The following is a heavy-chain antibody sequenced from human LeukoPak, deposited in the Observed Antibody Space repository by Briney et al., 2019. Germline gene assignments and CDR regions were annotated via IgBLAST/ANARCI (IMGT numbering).Heavy chain of an antibody. CDR1: GFTFSSYW. V-gene: IGHV3-74*01. D-gene: IGHD3-16*01. CDR2: INSDGSST. CDR3: SRAGWGSDVDY. Sequence: GGSLRLSCAASGFTFSSYWMHWVRQAPGKGLGWVSHINSDGSSTNYADSVKGRFTISRDNAKNTLYVQMNSLTSEDTAVYYCSRAGWGSDVDYWGQGTLVTVSS. J-gene: IGHJ4*02.